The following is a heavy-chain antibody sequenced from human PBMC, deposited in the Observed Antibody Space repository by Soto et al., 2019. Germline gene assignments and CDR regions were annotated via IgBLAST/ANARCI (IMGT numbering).Heavy chain of an antibody. D-gene: IGHD7-27*01. CDR1: GFTVSSNY. CDR3: ARHNWGFHWYFDL. V-gene: IGHV3-53*04. Sequence: GGSLRLSCAASGFTVSSNYMSWVRQAPGKGLEWVSVIYSGGSTYYADSVKGRFTISRHNSKNTLYLQMNSLRAEDTAVYYCARHNWGFHWYFDLWGRGTLVTVSS. CDR2: IYSGGST. J-gene: IGHJ2*01.